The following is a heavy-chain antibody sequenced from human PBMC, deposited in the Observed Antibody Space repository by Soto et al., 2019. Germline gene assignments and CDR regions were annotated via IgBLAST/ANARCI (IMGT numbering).Heavy chain of an antibody. CDR2: FDPEDGET. D-gene: IGHD2-21*02. J-gene: IGHJ6*02. V-gene: IGHV1-24*01. CDR1: GYTLTELS. Sequence: QVQLLQSGAEVKKPGASVKVSCKVSGYTLTELSMHWVRQAPGKGLEWMGGFDPEDGETIYTQKFQGIVTMTEDTSTDTAYMDLSSRRAEDTAVYYCTTDTKTVTVFPVHYYGMDVWGQGTTVTVSS. CDR3: TTDTKTVTVFPVHYYGMDV.